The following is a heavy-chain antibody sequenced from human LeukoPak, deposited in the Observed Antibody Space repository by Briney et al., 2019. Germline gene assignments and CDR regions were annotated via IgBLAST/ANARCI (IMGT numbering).Heavy chain of an antibody. Sequence: GGSLRLSCEASGFTFSGYWMHWVRQAPGKGLVWVSRIASDGNNRDYADSVKGRFTISRDNAKNTLYLQMNSLRVEDTAVYYCARGRPHGNDYWGQGTLVTVSS. D-gene: IGHD4-23*01. J-gene: IGHJ4*02. CDR3: ARGRPHGNDY. CDR1: GFTFSGYW. V-gene: IGHV3-74*01. CDR2: IASDGNNR.